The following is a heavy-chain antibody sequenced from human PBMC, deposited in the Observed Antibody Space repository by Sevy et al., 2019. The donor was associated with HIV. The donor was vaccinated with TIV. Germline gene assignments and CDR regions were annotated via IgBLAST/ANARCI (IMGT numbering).Heavy chain of an antibody. V-gene: IGHV3-23*01. CDR3: AKGDRTFYGMDV. J-gene: IGHJ6*02. Sequence: GGSLRLSCAASGFTFDDYAMHWVRQAPGKGLEWVSAISGSGGTTYNADSLKGRFTISRDNSKNTLYLQMISLRAEDTAVYYCAKGDRTFYGMDVWGQGTTVTVSS. CDR1: GFTFDDYA. CDR2: ISGSGGTT. D-gene: IGHD2-15*01.